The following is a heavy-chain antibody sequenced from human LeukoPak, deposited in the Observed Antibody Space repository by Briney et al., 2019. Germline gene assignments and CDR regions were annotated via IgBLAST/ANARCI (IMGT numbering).Heavy chain of an antibody. V-gene: IGHV3-48*01. CDR2: ISSASNTI. CDR3: ARDGLFGDYNWFDP. D-gene: IGHD3-10*02. Sequence: GESLRLSCAASGFTFSSYSMNWVRQAPGKGLEWVSYISSASNTIYYADSVKGRFTISRDNAKNSLYLQMNSLRAEDTAMYYCARDGLFGDYNWFDPWDQGTLVTVSS. J-gene: IGHJ5*02. CDR1: GFTFSSYS.